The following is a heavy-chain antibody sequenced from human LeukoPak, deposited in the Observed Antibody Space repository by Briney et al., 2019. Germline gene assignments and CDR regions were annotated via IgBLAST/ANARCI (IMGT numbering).Heavy chain of an antibody. Sequence: PGGSLRLSCEASGFTFSSYAMGWVRQAPGKGLEWVSVTSESGGSTHYADSVKGRFTIYRDNSKNTLYLQMNSLGGEDTAVYYCARASYSYDINGWVPFDYWGQGTLVTVSS. D-gene: IGHD3-22*01. CDR3: ARASYSYDINGWVPFDY. J-gene: IGHJ4*02. CDR2: TSESGGST. V-gene: IGHV3-23*01. CDR1: GFTFSSYA.